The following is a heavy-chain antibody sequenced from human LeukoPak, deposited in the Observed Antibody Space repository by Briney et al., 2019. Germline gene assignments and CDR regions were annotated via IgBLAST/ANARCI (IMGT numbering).Heavy chain of an antibody. J-gene: IGHJ3*02. V-gene: IGHV4-61*02. CDR2: IYTSGST. CDR1: GGSISSGSYY. CDR3: ARERAFDIVVVVPDHAPVYAFDI. Sequence: SETLSLTCTVSGGSISSGSYYWSWIRQPAGKGLEWIGRIYTSGSTNYNPSLKSRVTISVDTSKNQFSLKLSSVTAADTAVYYCARERAFDIVVVVPDHAPVYAFDIWGQGTLVTVSS. D-gene: IGHD2-15*01.